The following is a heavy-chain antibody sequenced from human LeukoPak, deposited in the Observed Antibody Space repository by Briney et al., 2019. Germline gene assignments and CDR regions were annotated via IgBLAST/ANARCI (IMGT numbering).Heavy chain of an antibody. J-gene: IGHJ5*02. V-gene: IGHV3-23*01. D-gene: IGHD3-22*01. Sequence: GGSLRLSCAASGFTFSSYAMSWVRQAPGKGLEWVSAISGSGGSTYYADSVKGRFTISRDNAKNSLYLQMNSLRAEDTAVYYCARVGMRYYDSSGYSDHWGQGTLVTVSS. CDR2: ISGSGGST. CDR1: GFTFSSYA. CDR3: ARVGMRYYDSSGYSDH.